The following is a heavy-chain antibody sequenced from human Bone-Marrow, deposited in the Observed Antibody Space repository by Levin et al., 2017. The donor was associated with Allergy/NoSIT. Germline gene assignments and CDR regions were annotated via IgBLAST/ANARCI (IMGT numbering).Heavy chain of an antibody. Sequence: GGSLRLSCAASGFTFSSYAMHWVRQAPGKGLEWVAVISYDGSNKYYADSVKGRFTISRDNSKNTLYLQMNSLRAEDTAVYYCARSTRLGYSSGWTFDYWGQGTLVTVSS. CDR2: ISYDGSNK. CDR3: ARSTRLGYSSGWTFDY. J-gene: IGHJ4*02. D-gene: IGHD6-19*01. V-gene: IGHV3-30-3*01. CDR1: GFTFSSYA.